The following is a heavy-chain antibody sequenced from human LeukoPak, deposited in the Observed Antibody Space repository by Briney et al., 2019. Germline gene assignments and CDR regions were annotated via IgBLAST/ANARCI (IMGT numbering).Heavy chain of an antibody. D-gene: IGHD6-19*01. Sequence: SETLSLTCTVSGGSISSSSYYWGWIRQPPGEGLEWIGSIYYSGSTYYNPSLKSRVTISVDTSKNQFSLKLSSVTAADTAVYYCARHPGSVAVAGTPWFDPWGQGTLVTVSS. V-gene: IGHV4-39*01. CDR2: IYYSGST. J-gene: IGHJ5*02. CDR3: ARHPGSVAVAGTPWFDP. CDR1: GGSISSSSYY.